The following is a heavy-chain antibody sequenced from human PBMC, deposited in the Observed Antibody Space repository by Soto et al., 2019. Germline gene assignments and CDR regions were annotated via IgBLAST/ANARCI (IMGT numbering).Heavy chain of an antibody. CDR3: AKDRQFRSYYESAGHYNN. CDR1: GFTFSSYG. Sequence: PGGSLRLSCAASGFTFSSYGMHWVRQAPGKGLEWVAVISDDGTNKYYADSVRGRFTISRDNSKNTLYLQLNSLRAEDTAIYYCAKDRQFRSYYESAGHYNNWGQGTLVTVSS. CDR2: ISDDGTNK. V-gene: IGHV3-30*18. D-gene: IGHD3-10*01. J-gene: IGHJ4*02.